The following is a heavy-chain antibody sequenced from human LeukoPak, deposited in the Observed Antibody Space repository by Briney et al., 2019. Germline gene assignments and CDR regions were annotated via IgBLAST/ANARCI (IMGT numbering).Heavy chain of an antibody. CDR2: FSYDGSNK. CDR3: ARGNSGSHYVEYYYGMDV. D-gene: IGHD1-26*01. Sequence: GRSLRLSCAASGFTFSRSAMHWVRQAPGKGLEWVAIFSYDGSNKFYSDSVRGRFTISRDNSKNTMFLQMNSLRAEDTAVYYCARGNSGSHYVEYYYGMDVWGQGTTVTVSS. J-gene: IGHJ6*02. V-gene: IGHV3-30-3*01. CDR1: GFTFSRSA.